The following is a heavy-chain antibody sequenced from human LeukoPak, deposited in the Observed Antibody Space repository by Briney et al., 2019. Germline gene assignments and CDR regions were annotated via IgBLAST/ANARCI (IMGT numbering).Heavy chain of an antibody. CDR1: GFTLSSYA. V-gene: IGHV3-23*01. D-gene: IGHD3-9*01. CDR3: AKSHYDILTGHDY. J-gene: IGHJ4*02. Sequence: GGSLRLSCAASGFTLSSYAMSWVRQAPGKGLEWVSAISGSGGSTYYADSVKGRFTISRDNSKNTLYLQMNSLRAEDTAVYYCAKSHYDILTGHDYWGQGTLVTVSS. CDR2: ISGSGGST.